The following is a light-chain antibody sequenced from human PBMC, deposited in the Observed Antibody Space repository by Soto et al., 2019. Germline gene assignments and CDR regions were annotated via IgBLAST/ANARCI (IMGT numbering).Light chain of an antibody. CDR3: QRYGTYSGT. CDR2: RAS. Sequence: DIQMTQAPSSLSASVRDRVTITCRARQIINTWLAWNQQKQGKAPKLLIYRASILVNGVPSRFSCSGSGTEFTLLICSLQPDDFLIYYCQRYGTYSGTFGRGTKVDL. J-gene: IGKJ3*01. CDR1: QIINTW. V-gene: IGKV1-5*03.